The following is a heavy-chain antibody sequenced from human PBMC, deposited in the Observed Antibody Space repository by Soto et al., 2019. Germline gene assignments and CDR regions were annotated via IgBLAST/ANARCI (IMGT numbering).Heavy chain of an antibody. J-gene: IGHJ4*02. Sequence: GGSPRLSCAASGLTFSSYSMNWVRQAPGKGLEWVSTITNTSISTYYADSVKGRFTISRDNSRNTLFLQMNSLRAKDTAIYYCAKSSVWYPYFDSWGQGTLVTVSS. CDR3: AKSSVWYPYFDS. CDR2: ITNTSIST. V-gene: IGHV3-21*04. CDR1: GLTFSSYS. D-gene: IGHD6-13*01.